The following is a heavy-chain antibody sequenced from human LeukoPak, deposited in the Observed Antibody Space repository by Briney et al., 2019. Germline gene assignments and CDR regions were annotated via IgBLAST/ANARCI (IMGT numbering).Heavy chain of an antibody. Sequence: PGGSLRLSCAASGFTFSSYEMNWVRQAPGKGLEWVSYISSSGSTIYYADSVKGRFTTSRDNAKNSLYLQMNSLRAEDTAVYYCARDDVWFGEFIGAFDIWGQGTMVTVSS. CDR2: ISSSGSTI. D-gene: IGHD3-10*01. CDR1: GFTFSSYE. V-gene: IGHV3-48*03. CDR3: ARDDVWFGEFIGAFDI. J-gene: IGHJ3*02.